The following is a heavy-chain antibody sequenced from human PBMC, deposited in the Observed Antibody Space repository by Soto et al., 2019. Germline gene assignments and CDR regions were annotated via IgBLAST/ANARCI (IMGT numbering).Heavy chain of an antibody. D-gene: IGHD3-22*01. CDR2: IYHSGST. J-gene: IGHJ4*02. Sequence: SETLSLTCAVSGGSISSGGYSWSWIRQPPGKGLEWIGYIYHSGSTYYNPSLKSRVTISVDRSKNQFSLKLSSVTAADTAVYYCAKVRADYYDSSGPIDHWGQGTLVTVSS. CDR1: GGSISSGGYS. CDR3: AKVRADYYDSSGPIDH. V-gene: IGHV4-30-2*01.